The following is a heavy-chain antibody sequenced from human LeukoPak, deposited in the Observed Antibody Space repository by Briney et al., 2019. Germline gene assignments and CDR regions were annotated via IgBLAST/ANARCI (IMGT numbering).Heavy chain of an antibody. D-gene: IGHD3-22*01. J-gene: IGHJ4*02. CDR2: ISADTVNT. CDR1: GYTFTSYG. CDR3: ARAALYYGSSGLLGH. Sequence: ASVKVSCKASGYTFTSYGISWVRQAPGQGLEWLGWISADTVNTKYTEKLQGRVTMTRDTSTSTAYMELKSLRSDDTAVYYCARAALYYGSSGLLGHWGQGTLVTVSS. V-gene: IGHV1-18*01.